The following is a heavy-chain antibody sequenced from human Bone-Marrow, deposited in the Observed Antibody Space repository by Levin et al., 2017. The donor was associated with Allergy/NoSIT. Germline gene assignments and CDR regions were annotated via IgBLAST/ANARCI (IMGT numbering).Heavy chain of an antibody. CDR3: ARGLDENTITSIWFDT. J-gene: IGHJ5*02. D-gene: IGHD3-16*01. V-gene: IGHV3-11*01. CDR1: GFTFGDFY. CDR2: MSSAGATI. Sequence: SCVASGFTFGDFYMAWIRHAPGKGLEWVAYMSSAGATIHYADSVKGRFTISRDNAKNSLSLRMNSLRVDDAAVYYCARGLDENTITSIWFDTWGQGTPVTVSS.